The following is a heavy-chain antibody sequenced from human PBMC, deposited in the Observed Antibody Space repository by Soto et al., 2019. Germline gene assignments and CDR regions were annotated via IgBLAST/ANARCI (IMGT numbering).Heavy chain of an antibody. J-gene: IGHJ4*02. CDR3: ARARPGYFFGDDY. CDR2: IIPIFGTA. CDR1: GGTFSSYA. Sequence: SVKVSCKASGGTFSSYAISWVRQAPGQGLEWMGGIIPIFGTANYAQEFQGRVTITADESTSTAYMELSSLRSEDTAVYYCARARPGYFFGDDYWGQGTLVTVSS. D-gene: IGHD3-10*01. V-gene: IGHV1-69*13.